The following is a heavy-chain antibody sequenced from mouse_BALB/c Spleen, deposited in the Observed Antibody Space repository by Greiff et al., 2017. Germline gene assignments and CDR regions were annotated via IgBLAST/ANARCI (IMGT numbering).Heavy chain of an antibody. CDR1: GYTFTSYW. CDR3: TSLYYRYGAMDY. D-gene: IGHD2-14*01. Sequence: LQQPGSELVRPGASVKLSCKASGYTFTSYWMHWVKQRPGQGLEWIGNIYPGSGSTNYDEKFKSKATLTVDTSSSTAYMQLSSLTSEDSAVYYCTSLYYRYGAMDYWGQGTSVTVSS. V-gene: IGHV1S22*01. J-gene: IGHJ4*01. CDR2: IYPGSGST.